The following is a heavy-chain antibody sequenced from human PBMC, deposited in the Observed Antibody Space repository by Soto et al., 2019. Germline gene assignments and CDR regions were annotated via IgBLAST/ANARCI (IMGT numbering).Heavy chain of an antibody. CDR2: IIPIFGTA. V-gene: IGHV1-69*06. D-gene: IGHD5-18*01. CDR3: ASPTAPLYYFDF. J-gene: IGHJ4*02. CDR1: GGTFSSYA. Sequence: SSVKVSCKASGGTFSSYAISWVRQAPGQGLEWMGGIIPIFGTANYAQKFQGRVTITADKSTSTAYMELSSLRSEDTAVYYCASPTAPLYYFDFWGQGTLVTVSS.